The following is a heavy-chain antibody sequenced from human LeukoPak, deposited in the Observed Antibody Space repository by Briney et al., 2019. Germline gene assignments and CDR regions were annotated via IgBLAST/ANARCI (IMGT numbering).Heavy chain of an antibody. CDR2: IYYSGST. V-gene: IGHV4-59*01. J-gene: IGHJ4*02. D-gene: IGHD3-22*01. CDR3: ARVTPYYYDSSGYHFDY. Sequence: PSETLSLTCTVSAGSISSYYWSWIRQPPGKGLEWIGYIYYSGSTNYNPSLKSRVTISVDTSKNQFSLKLSSVTAADTAVYYCARVTPYYYDSSGYHFDYWGQGTLVTVSS. CDR1: AGSISSYY.